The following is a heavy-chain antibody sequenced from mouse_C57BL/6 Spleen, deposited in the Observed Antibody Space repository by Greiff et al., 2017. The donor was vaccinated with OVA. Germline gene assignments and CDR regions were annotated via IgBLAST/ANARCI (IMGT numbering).Heavy chain of an antibody. Sequence: EVKLEESGEGLVKPGGSLKLSCAASGFTFSSYAMSWVRQTPEKRLEWVAYISSGGDYIYYADTVKGRFTISRDNARNTLYLQMSSLKSEDTAMYYCTREGAYYGSSYFAYWGQGTLVTVSA. V-gene: IGHV5-9-1*02. CDR3: TREGAYYGSSYFAY. J-gene: IGHJ3*01. D-gene: IGHD1-1*01. CDR1: GFTFSSYA. CDR2: ISSGGDYI.